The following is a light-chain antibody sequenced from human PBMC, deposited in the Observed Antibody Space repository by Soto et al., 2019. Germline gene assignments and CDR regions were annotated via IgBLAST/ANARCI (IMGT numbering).Light chain of an antibody. CDR2: DVS. J-gene: IGKJ4*01. CDR1: QSVYGN. Sequence: EVVMTQSPATLSVSPGERATLSCRASQSVYGNLAWYQQKPGQALRLLIYDVSKRATGIPARFSGSGSETDFTLTISSLEPGDFAVYYCHQRSNWPLTFGGGTKLEIK. V-gene: IGKV3-11*01. CDR3: HQRSNWPLT.